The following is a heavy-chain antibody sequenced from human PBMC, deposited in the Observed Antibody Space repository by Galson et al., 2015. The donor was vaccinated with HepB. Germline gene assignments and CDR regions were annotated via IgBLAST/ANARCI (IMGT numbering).Heavy chain of an antibody. CDR3: TTDPMIVATRGVQH. Sequence: SLRLSCAASGFTFSNAWMNWVRQAPGKGLEWVGRIKSKTDGGTTDYAAPVKGRFTISRDDSKNTLYLQMNSLKTEDTAVYYRTTDPMIVATRGVQHWGQGTLVTVSS. CDR2: IKSKTDGGTT. V-gene: IGHV3-15*07. CDR1: GFTFSNAW. D-gene: IGHD5-12*01. J-gene: IGHJ1*01.